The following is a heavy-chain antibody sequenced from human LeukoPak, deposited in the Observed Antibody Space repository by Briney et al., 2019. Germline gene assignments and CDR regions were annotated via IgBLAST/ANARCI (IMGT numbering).Heavy chain of an antibody. CDR3: ATGSRYDYVWGSYRSPFDY. D-gene: IGHD3-16*02. CDR1: GFTFSSYW. CDR2: IKQDGSEK. J-gene: IGHJ4*02. Sequence: GGSLRLSCAASGFTFSSYWMSWVRQAPGKGLEWVANIKQDGSEKYYVDSVKGRFTISRDNAKNSLYLQMNSLRAEDTAVYYCATGSRYDYVWGSYRSPFDYWGQGTLVTVSS. V-gene: IGHV3-7*01.